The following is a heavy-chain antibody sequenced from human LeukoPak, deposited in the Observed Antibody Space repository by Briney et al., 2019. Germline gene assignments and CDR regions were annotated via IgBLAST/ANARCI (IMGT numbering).Heavy chain of an antibody. Sequence: GGSLRLSCTASGFTFSNYGMNWVRQAPGKGLEWVSYISSSGSTIYYADSVKGRFTISRDNAKNSLYLQMNSLRAEDTAVYYCAGALRYFDWLLSFDYWGQGTLVTVSS. CDR2: ISSSGSTI. CDR1: GFTFSNYG. J-gene: IGHJ4*02. V-gene: IGHV3-48*04. D-gene: IGHD3-9*01. CDR3: AGALRYFDWLLSFDY.